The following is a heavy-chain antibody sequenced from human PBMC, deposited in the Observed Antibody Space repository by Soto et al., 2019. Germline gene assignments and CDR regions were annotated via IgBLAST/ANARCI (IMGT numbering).Heavy chain of an antibody. Sequence: SETLSLTCTVSGASIGSSYWIWIRQPPGKGLEWMGYIFYTGSTNYSPSLNGRVSITIDPSKNQLSLEVTSVTAADTAVYYCASNSGNARFDNWGQGTLVTVSS. CDR2: IFYTGST. V-gene: IGHV4-59*12. CDR1: GASIGSSY. J-gene: IGHJ4*02. CDR3: ASNSGNARFDN. D-gene: IGHD5-12*01.